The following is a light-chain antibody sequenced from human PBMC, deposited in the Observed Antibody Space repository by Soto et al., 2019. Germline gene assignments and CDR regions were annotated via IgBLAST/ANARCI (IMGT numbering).Light chain of an antibody. J-gene: IGLJ1*01. CDR1: SSDVGAYIY. Sequence: QSALTQPASVSGSPGQSITISCTGTSSDVGAYIYVSWYQQHPGKAPKLMIYDITNRPSVVSNRFSGSKSGNTASRTISGLQAEDEADYYCVSFTTSSSYVFGTGTKVTVL. CDR3: VSFTTSSSYV. CDR2: DIT. V-gene: IGLV2-14*01.